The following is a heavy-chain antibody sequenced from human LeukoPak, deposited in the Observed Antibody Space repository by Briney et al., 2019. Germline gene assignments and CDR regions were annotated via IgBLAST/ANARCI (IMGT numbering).Heavy chain of an antibody. CDR1: GGSISSYY. CDR2: IYYSGST. V-gene: IGHV4-59*01. Sequence: SETLSLTCTVSGGSISSYYWSWIRQPPGKGLEWIGYIYYSGSTNYNPSLKSRVTISVDTSKNQFSLKLSSVTAADTAVYHCARGIAARRNDAFDIWGQGTMVTVSS. J-gene: IGHJ3*02. CDR3: ARGIAARRNDAFDI. D-gene: IGHD6-6*01.